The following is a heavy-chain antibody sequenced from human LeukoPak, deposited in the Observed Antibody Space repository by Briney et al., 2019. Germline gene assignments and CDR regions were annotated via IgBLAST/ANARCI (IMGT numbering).Heavy chain of an antibody. CDR2: INGDGSTT. CDR3: ATGNYYDSRGYYTFGH. Sequence: GGSLRLSCSASGFTFSRYCIHWVRQAPGKELVWVSRINGDGSTTSYADSVKGGFTISRDNAKNTLYLQMNSLRAADTAVYYCATGNYYDSRGYYTFGHWGQGTLVTVSS. V-gene: IGHV3-74*01. CDR1: GFTFSRYC. D-gene: IGHD3-22*01. J-gene: IGHJ1*01.